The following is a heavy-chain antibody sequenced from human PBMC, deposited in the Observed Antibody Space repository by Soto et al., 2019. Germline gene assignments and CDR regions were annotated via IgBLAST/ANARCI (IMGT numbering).Heavy chain of an antibody. J-gene: IGHJ6*02. V-gene: IGHV3-33*01. D-gene: IGHD2-15*01. CDR1: GFTFSSYG. Sequence: EGSLRLSCAASGFTFSSYGMHWVRQAPGKGLEWVAVIWYDGSNKYYADSVKGRFTISRDNSKNTLYLQMNSLRAEDTAVYYCASSSLGYCSGGSCTPPYYYGMDVWGQGTTVTVSS. CDR2: IWYDGSNK. CDR3: ASSSLGYCSGGSCTPPYYYGMDV.